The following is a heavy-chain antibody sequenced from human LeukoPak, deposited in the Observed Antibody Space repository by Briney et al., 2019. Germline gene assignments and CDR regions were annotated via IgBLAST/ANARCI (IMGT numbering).Heavy chain of an antibody. V-gene: IGHV1-3*03. J-gene: IGHJ6*03. CDR2: INAGNGNT. CDR3: ARANRDYDILTGYGNYYMDV. D-gene: IGHD3-9*01. Sequence: ASVKVSCKASGYTFTSYAMHWVRQAPGQRLEWMGWINAGNGNTKYSQEFQGRVTITRDTSASTAYMELSSLRSEDMAVYYCARANRDYDILTGYGNYYMDVWGKGTTVTVSS. CDR1: GYTFTSYA.